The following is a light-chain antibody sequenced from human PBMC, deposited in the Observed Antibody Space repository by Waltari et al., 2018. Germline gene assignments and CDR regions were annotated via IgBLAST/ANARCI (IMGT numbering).Light chain of an antibody. CDR1: QGISSY. CDR3: QQYYSYPQT. CDR2: AAS. Sequence: AIRMTQSPSSLSASTGDRVTITCRASQGISSYLAWYQQKPGKAPKLLIYAASTLQSGVPSRFSVSGSGTDFTLTISCLQSEDFATYYCQQYYSYPQTFGQGTKLEI. V-gene: IGKV1-8*01. J-gene: IGKJ2*01.